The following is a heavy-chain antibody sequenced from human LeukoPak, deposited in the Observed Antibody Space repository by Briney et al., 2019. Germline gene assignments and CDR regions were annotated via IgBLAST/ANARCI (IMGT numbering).Heavy chain of an antibody. CDR1: GGTFSSYA. V-gene: IGHV1-69*01. J-gene: IGHJ3*02. CDR3: ASIWAHYSSPDAFDI. D-gene: IGHD6-13*01. CDR2: IIPIFGTA. Sequence: GASVKVSCKASGGTFSSYAISWVRQAPGQGLEWMGGIIPIFGTANYAQKFQGRVTITADESTSTAYMELSSLRSEDTAVYYCASIWAHYSSPDAFDIWGQGTMVTVSS.